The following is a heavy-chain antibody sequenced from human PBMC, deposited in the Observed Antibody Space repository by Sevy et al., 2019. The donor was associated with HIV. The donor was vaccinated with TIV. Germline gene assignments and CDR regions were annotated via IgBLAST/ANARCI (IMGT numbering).Heavy chain of an antibody. CDR3: GRDGGNSVKWYPLY. V-gene: IGHV3-30-3*01. CDR2: ISYEGTET. Sequence: GGSLRLSCAASGFAFSSHAMHWVRQAPGKGLEWVAVISYEGTETFYAASVEGRFTISRDNGKNMLSLLINSLRPEDAAVYYCGRDGGNSVKWYPLYWGHGTLVTVSS. D-gene: IGHD2-2*01. CDR1: GFAFSSHA. J-gene: IGHJ4*01.